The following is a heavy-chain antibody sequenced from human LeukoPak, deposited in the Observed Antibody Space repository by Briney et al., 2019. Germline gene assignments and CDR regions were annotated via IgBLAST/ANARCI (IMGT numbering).Heavy chain of an antibody. Sequence: SETLSLTCTVSGGSISSGDYYWSWIRQPPGKGLEWIGYIYYSGSTYYNPSLKSRVTISVDTSKNQFSLKLSSVTAADTAVYYCARRWTTTPTGFDPRGQGTLVTVSS. CDR1: GGSISSGDYY. V-gene: IGHV4-30-4*01. CDR2: IYYSGST. CDR3: ARRWTTTPTGFDP. D-gene: IGHD3/OR15-3a*01. J-gene: IGHJ5*02.